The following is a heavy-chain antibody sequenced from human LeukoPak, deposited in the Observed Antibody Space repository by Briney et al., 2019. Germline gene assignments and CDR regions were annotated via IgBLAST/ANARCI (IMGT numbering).Heavy chain of an antibody. CDR2: IKSDGSK. CDR3: ARAPSEIGGYYPEYFRH. Sequence: PGGPLSLPCAASGFTFSSYWMHWVPQAPGKGLVCVSRIKSDGSKRYADSVKGRFTISRDNAKNTVSLQMNRLRAEDTGVYYWARAPSEIGGYYPEYFRHWGQGTLVTVSP. V-gene: IGHV3-74*01. J-gene: IGHJ1*01. D-gene: IGHD3-22*01. CDR1: GFTFSSYW.